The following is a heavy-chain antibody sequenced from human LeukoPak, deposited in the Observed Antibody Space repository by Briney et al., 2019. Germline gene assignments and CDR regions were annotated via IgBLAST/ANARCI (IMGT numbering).Heavy chain of an antibody. CDR1: GCTFSTYA. CDR3: ARDLLAGTGGDY. D-gene: IGHD6-13*01. CDR2: TSYDGINK. V-gene: IGHV3-30-3*01. J-gene: IGHJ4*02. Sequence: GRSLRLSCAGSGCTFSTYAMQWVRQAPGKGLEWVGVTSYDGINKYYADSVKGRFTISRDNSKNMLYLQMNSLRADDTAVCYCARDLLAGTGGDYWGQGTLVTVSS.